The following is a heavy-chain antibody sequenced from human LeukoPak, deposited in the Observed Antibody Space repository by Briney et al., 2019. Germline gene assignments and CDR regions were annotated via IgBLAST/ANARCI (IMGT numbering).Heavy chain of an antibody. D-gene: IGHD5-24*01. V-gene: IGHV1-24*01. Sequence: VASVKVSCKVSGYTLTELSMHWVRQAPGKGLEWMGGFDPEDGETIYAQKFQGRVTMTEDTSTDTAYMELSSLRSEDTAVYYCATGGMKNTSFIETDFDYWGQGTLVTVSS. J-gene: IGHJ4*02. CDR2: FDPEDGET. CDR1: GYTLTELS. CDR3: ATGGMKNTSFIETDFDY.